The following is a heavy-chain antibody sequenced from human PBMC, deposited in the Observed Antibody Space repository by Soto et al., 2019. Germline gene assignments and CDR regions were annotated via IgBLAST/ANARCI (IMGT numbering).Heavy chain of an antibody. J-gene: IGHJ4*02. V-gene: IGHV2-5*01. D-gene: IGHD3-10*01. CDR2: IYWHDDK. Sequence: QITLKESGPTLVNPTETLTLTCTFSGFSLSTSGMGVGWIRQPPGKALEWLALIYWHDDKRYSPSLSNRLTVTKDDSKNQVVLTMTDMEPVDTATYYCVRRQRDSGPNGDYWGQGILVTVSS. CDR1: GFSLSTSGMG. CDR3: VRRQRDSGPNGDY.